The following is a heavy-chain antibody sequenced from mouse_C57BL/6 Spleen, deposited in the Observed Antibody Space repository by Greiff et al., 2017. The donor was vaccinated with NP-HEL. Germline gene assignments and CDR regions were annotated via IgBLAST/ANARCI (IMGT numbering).Heavy chain of an antibody. CDR3: ARQSSEDYAMDY. J-gene: IGHJ4*01. D-gene: IGHD3-2*02. Sequence: DVMLVESGGDLVKPGGSLKLSCAASGFTFSSYGMSWVRQTPDKRLEWVATISSGGSYTYYPDSVKGRFTISRDNAKNTLYLQMSSLKSEDTAMYYCARQSSEDYAMDYWGQGTSVTVSS. CDR2: ISSGGSYT. V-gene: IGHV5-6*02. CDR1: GFTFSSYG.